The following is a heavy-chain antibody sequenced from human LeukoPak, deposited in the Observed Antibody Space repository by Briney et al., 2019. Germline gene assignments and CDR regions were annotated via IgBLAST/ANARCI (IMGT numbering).Heavy chain of an antibody. J-gene: IGHJ6*03. D-gene: IGHD3-9*01. CDR1: GGFINSYY. Sequence: TSETLSLTCTVSGGFINSYYWSWIRQPAGKGLEWIGRVYTSGITNYNPFLKSRITMSVDTSKNQFSLKLTSVTAADTAVYYCARHNGFDRGYYYYMDVWGKGTTVTVSS. CDR3: ARHNGFDRGYYYYMDV. V-gene: IGHV4-4*07. CDR2: VYTSGIT.